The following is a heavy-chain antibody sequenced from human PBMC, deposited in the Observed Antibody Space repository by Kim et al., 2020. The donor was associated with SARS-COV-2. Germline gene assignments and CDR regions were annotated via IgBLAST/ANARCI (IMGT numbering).Heavy chain of an antibody. CDR3: ARTEYYYDSSGYPSDY. J-gene: IGHJ4*02. D-gene: IGHD3-22*01. V-gene: IGHV4-59*01. Sequence: LKSRVTISVDTSKNQFSLKLSSVTAADTAVYYCARTEYYYDSSGYPSDYWGQGTLVTVSS.